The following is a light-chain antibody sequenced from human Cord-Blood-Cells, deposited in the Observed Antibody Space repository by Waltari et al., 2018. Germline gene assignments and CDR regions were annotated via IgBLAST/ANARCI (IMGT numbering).Light chain of an antibody. CDR3: CSYAGSYTFV. CDR1: GSDVGGDNY. V-gene: IGLV2-11*01. J-gene: IGLJ3*02. CDR2: DVS. Sequence: QSAMTQPRSVSGSPGQSVTISCPGTGSDVGGDNYLPWYQQHPGKAPKLMIYDVSKRPSGVPDRFSGSKSGNTASLTISGLQAEDEADYYCCSYAGSYTFVFGGGTKLTVL.